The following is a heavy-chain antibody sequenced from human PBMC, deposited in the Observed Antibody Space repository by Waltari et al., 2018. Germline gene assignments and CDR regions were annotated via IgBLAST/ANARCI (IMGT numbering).Heavy chain of an antibody. CDR3: TTGLGTGESDAFDI. V-gene: IGHV3-15*01. Sequence: EVQLVESGGGLVKPGESLRLSCAAAGCTFRNAWLTWVRQAPGRGLEWVGRIKSNTDGGTTAYAAPVKGRFTISRDDSKNTLYLQMNGLKIEDTAVYYCTTGLGTGESDAFDIWGQGTVVTVSS. D-gene: IGHD7-27*01. CDR1: GCTFRNAW. CDR2: IKSNTDGGTT. J-gene: IGHJ3*02.